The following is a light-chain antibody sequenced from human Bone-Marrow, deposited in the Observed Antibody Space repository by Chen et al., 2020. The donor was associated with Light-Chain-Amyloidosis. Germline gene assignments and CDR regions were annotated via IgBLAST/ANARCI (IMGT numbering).Light chain of an antibody. CDR1: DLPKKY. CDR3: QSADSSGTYEVI. CDR2: SDT. J-gene: IGLJ2*01. V-gene: IGLV3-25*03. Sequence: SYELTQPPSVSVSPGQTARITCSGDDLPKKYAYWYQQKPGQAPVLVIHSDTERPSGISQRFSGSSSGTTATLTISGVQAEDEAYYHCQSADSSGTYEVIFGGGTKLTVL.